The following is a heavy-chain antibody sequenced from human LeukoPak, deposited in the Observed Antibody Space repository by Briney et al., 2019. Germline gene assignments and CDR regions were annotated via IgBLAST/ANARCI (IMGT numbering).Heavy chain of an antibody. Sequence: SETLSLTCTVSGDSISSGSYYWGWIRQPPGKGLEWIASMYYSGSTYYNPSLKSRVTISVDTSKNQFSLKLSSVTAADTAVYYCARGPLTVTRGFDPWGQGTLVTVSS. CDR1: GDSISSGSYY. V-gene: IGHV4-39*07. J-gene: IGHJ5*02. CDR3: ARGPLTVTRGFDP. CDR2: MYYSGST. D-gene: IGHD4-17*01.